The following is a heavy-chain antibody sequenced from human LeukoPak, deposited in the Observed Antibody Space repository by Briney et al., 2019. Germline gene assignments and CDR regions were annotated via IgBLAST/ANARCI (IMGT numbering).Heavy chain of an antibody. CDR2: IYSDGST. CDR1: GFTVSSNY. J-gene: IGHJ6*02. Sequence: GGSLRLSCAASGFTVSSNYMSWVRQAPGKGLEWVSVIYSDGSTYYADSVKGRFTVSRDNSKYTLYLQMNSLRVEDTAVYYCASSTYNYDYALDVWGQGTTVTVSS. D-gene: IGHD5-24*01. V-gene: IGHV3-53*01. CDR3: ASSTYNYDYALDV.